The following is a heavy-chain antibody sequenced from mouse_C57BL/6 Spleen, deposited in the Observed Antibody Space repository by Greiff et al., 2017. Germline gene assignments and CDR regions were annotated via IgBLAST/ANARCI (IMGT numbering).Heavy chain of an antibody. J-gene: IGHJ3*01. Sequence: VQLQESGPELVKPGASVKISCKASGYAFSSSWMNWVKQRSGKGLEWIGRIYPGDGDTNYNGKFKGKATLTADKSSSTAYMQLSSLTSEDSAVYFCARSGYYGSTAYWGQGTLVTVSA. V-gene: IGHV1-82*01. CDR2: IYPGDGDT. CDR1: GYAFSSSW. D-gene: IGHD1-1*01. CDR3: ARSGYYGSTAY.